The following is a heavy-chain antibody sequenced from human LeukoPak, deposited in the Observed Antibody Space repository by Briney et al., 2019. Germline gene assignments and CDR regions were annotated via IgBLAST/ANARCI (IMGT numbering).Heavy chain of an antibody. CDR1: GFTFSSYS. J-gene: IGHJ4*02. CDR3: ARSEGPGYDSSGYYCFPDY. CDR2: ISSSSSYI. D-gene: IGHD3-22*01. Sequence: PGGSLRLSCAASGFTFSSYSMNWVRQAPGKGLEWVSSISSSSSYIYYADSVKGRFTISRDNAKNSLYLQMNSLRAEDTAVYYCARSEGPGYDSSGYYCFPDYWGQGTLVTVSS. V-gene: IGHV3-21*01.